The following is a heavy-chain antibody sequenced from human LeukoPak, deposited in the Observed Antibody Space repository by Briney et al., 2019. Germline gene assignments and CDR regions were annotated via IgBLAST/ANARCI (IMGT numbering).Heavy chain of an antibody. CDR2: IYYSGST. CDR3: ARGEYYDFWSGYYKDTYYFDY. CDR1: GGSLSSSSYY. D-gene: IGHD3-3*01. J-gene: IGHJ4*02. Sequence: PSETLSLTCTVSGGSLSSSSYYWGWVRQPPGKGLEWIGSIYYSGSTYYNPSLKSRVTISVDTSKNQFSLKLSSVTAADTAVYYCARGEYYDFWSGYYKDTYYFDYWGQGTLVTVSS. V-gene: IGHV4-39*01.